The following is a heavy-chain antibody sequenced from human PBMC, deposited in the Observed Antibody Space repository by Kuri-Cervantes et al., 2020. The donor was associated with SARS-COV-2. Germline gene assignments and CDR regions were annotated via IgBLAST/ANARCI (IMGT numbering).Heavy chain of an antibody. CDR3: AKKGVGSSTSTVYYYYYMDV. CDR2: ISGSGGST. J-gene: IGHJ6*03. CDR1: GFTFSSFS. D-gene: IGHD2-2*01. Sequence: GGSLRLSCAVSGFTFSSFSMNWVRQAPGKGLEWVSAISGSGGSTYYADSVKGRFTISRDNSKNTLYLQMNSLRAEDTAVYYCAKKGVGSSTSTVYYYYYMDVWGKGTTVTVSS. V-gene: IGHV3-23*01.